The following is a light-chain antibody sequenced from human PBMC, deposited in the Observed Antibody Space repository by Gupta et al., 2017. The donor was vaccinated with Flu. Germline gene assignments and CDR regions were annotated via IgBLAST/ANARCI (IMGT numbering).Light chain of an antibody. V-gene: IGKV3-20*01. J-gene: IGKJ4*01. CDR3: QQYGGSPLT. CDR1: QSVTSGY. Sequence: EIVLTQSPGTLSLSPGEGASLSCRASQSVTSGYLAWYQQKPGQAPRLLIYGTSTRSTGIPDKFSGSGSGTDFTLTISRVEPEDFAVYYCQQYGGSPLTFGGGTKVEVK. CDR2: GTS.